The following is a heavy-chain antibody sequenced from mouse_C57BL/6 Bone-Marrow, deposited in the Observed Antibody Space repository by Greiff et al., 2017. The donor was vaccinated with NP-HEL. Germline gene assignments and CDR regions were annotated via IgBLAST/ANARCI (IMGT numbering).Heavy chain of an antibody. CDR1: GYTFTSYG. CDR3: VITTVDFDY. D-gene: IGHD1-1*01. J-gene: IGHJ2*01. CDR2: TYPRSGNT. V-gene: IGHV1-81*01. Sequence: VQLQQSGAELARPGASVKLSCKASGYTFTSYGISWVKQRTGQGLEWIGETYPRSGNTYYNEKFKGKATLTADKSSSTAYMELRSLTSEDSAVYFWVITTVDFDYWGQGTTLTVSS.